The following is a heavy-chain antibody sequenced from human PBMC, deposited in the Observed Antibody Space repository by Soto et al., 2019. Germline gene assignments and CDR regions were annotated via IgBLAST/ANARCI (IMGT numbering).Heavy chain of an antibody. CDR1: GGTFSSYA. V-gene: IGHV1-69*13. CDR3: ARDLASLTNSGSYYSTYYYYGMDV. J-gene: IGHJ6*02. Sequence: SVKVSCKASGGTFSSYAISWVRQAPGQGLEWMGGIIPIFGTANYAQKFQGRVTITADESTSTAYMELSSLRSEDTAVYYCARDLASLTNSGSYYSTYYYYGMDVWGQGTTVTVSS. CDR2: IIPIFGTA. D-gene: IGHD3-10*01.